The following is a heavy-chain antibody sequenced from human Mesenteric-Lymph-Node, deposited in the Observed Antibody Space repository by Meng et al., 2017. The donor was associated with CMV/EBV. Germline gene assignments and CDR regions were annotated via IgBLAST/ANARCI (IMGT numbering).Heavy chain of an antibody. D-gene: IGHD7-27*01. Sequence: GGSLRLSCAASGFTFSSDSMNWVRQAPGKGLEWILYISHTSGLIFYADSVEGRFTVFRDNAKNSLYLQMNSLRAEDTAVYYCARLTGDAANWGQGTLVTVSS. J-gene: IGHJ4*02. CDR1: GFTFSSDS. CDR3: ARLTGDAAN. V-gene: IGHV3-48*04. CDR2: ISHTSGLI.